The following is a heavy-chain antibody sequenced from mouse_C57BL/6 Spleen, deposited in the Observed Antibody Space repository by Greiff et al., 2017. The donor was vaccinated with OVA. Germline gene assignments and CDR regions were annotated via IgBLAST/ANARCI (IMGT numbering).Heavy chain of an antibody. D-gene: IGHD1-1*02. CDR1: GYTFTSYW. Sequence: QVQLQQPGAELVKPGASVKLSCKASGYTFTSYWMHWVKQRPGQGLEWIGMIHPNSGSTNYNEKFKSKATLTVDKSSSTAYMQLSSLTSEDSAVYYCARKVGQGWYFDVWGTGTTVTVSS. CDR2: IHPNSGST. J-gene: IGHJ1*03. V-gene: IGHV1-64*01. CDR3: ARKVGQGWYFDV.